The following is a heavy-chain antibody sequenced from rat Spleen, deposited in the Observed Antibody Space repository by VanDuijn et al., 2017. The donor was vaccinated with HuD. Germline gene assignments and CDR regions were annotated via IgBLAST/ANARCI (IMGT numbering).Heavy chain of an antibody. CDR3: ARWNNYAAH. J-gene: IGHJ3*01. Sequence: EEQLQESGPGLVKPSQSLSLTCSVTFYSITSSYRWNWIRKFPGNKLEWMGYIDGTGSTNYSPSLESRISITRDTSKNQFFLQVNSVTTEDTATYYCARWNNYAAHWGQGTLVTVSS. V-gene: IGHV3-3*01. CDR1: FYSITSSYR. CDR2: IDGTGST. D-gene: IGHD1-10*01.